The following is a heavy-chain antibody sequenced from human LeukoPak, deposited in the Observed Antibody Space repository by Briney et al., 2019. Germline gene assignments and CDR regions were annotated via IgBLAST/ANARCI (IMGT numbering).Heavy chain of an antibody. CDR3: ARNGDAFDI. CDR1: GGSISSSSYY. V-gene: IGHV4-39*01. Sequence: SETLSLTCTVSGGSISSSSYYWGWIRQPPGKGLEWIGSIYCSGSTYYNPSLKSRVTISVDTSKNQFSLKLSSVTAADTAVYYCARNGDAFDIWGQRTMVTVSS. J-gene: IGHJ3*02. D-gene: IGHD1-1*01. CDR2: IYCSGST.